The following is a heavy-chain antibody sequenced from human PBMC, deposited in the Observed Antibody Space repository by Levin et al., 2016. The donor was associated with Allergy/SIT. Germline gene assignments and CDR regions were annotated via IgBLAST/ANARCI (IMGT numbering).Heavy chain of an antibody. V-gene: IGHV3-48*02. CDR2: ISSRTETT. Sequence: GESLKISCSVSGFTFKKSAMNWVRQAPGKGLQWVAYISSRTETTYYADSVDGRFTISRDTEKNLLFLQMTSLRDEDTGIYYCVRITYDTLAHWGQGVLVTVSS. D-gene: IGHD1-20*01. CDR1: GFTFKKSA. CDR3: VRITYDTLAH. J-gene: IGHJ4*02.